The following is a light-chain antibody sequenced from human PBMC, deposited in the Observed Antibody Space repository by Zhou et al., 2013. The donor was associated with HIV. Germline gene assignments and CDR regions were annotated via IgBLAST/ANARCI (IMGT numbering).Light chain of an antibody. J-gene: IGKJ4*01. CDR2: DTS. V-gene: IGKV1-33*01. Sequence: DVQMTQSPSSLSASVGDSVSVTCQASRDINIFLNWFHQRPGKAPTLLIFDTSKLQAGVPSRFRASGSGTFFTFTITDLQPEDTGTYFCQQYFEFPLTFGGGTRVEL. CDR1: RDINIF. CDR3: QQYFEFPLT.